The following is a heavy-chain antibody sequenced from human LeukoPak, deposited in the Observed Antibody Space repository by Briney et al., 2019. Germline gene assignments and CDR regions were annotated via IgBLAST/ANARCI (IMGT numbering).Heavy chain of an antibody. CDR2: ISYDGSNK. CDR1: GSTFSSYA. Sequence: GRSLRLSCAASGSTFSSYAMHWVRQAPGKGLEWVAVISYDGSNKYYADSVKGRFTISRDNSKNTLYLQMNSLRAEDTAVYYCATSSYTGFDYWGQGTLVTVSS. CDR3: ATSSYTGFDY. V-gene: IGHV3-30-3*01. J-gene: IGHJ4*02. D-gene: IGHD2-2*02.